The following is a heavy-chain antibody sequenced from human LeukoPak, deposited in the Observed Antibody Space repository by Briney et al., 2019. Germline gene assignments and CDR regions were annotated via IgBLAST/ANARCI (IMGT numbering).Heavy chain of an antibody. V-gene: IGHV6-1*01. Sequence: SQTLSLTCAISGDSVSSNTAAWNWIRQSPSRGLEWLGRTYYRSKWYNNYAVSVKSRISINPDTSENQFSLQLKSVTPEDTAVYYCAREQTGDQNFDCWGQGTLVTVSS. CDR1: GDSVSSNTAA. CDR3: AREQTGDQNFDC. J-gene: IGHJ4*02. D-gene: IGHD7-27*01. CDR2: TYYRSKWYN.